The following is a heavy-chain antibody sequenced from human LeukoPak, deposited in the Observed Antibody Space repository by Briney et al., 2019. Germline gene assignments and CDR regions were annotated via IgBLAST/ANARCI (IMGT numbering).Heavy chain of an antibody. CDR1: GGSFSGYY. Sequence: SETLSLTCGVSGGSFSGYYWSWLRQSPGKGLEWIGEINHSGSTNYNPSLKSRVTISLDTSKSQFSLKLTSVTAADTALYFCAIGSFYFPPYFFDYWGPGTQVTVSS. D-gene: IGHD1-26*01. V-gene: IGHV4-34*01. CDR3: AIGSFYFPPYFFDY. CDR2: INHSGST. J-gene: IGHJ4*02.